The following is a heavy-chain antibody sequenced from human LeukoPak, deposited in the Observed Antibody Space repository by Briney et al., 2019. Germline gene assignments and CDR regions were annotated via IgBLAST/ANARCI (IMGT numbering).Heavy chain of an antibody. CDR1: GGSISSYY. V-gene: IGHV4-59*08. CDR2: IYYSGST. J-gene: IGHJ5*02. CDR3: ARQWLVGRNNWFDP. D-gene: IGHD6-19*01. Sequence: SETLSLTCTVSGGSISSYYWSWIRQPPGKGLEWIGYIYYSGSTNYNPSLKSRVIISVDTSKNQFSLKLSSVTAADTAVYYCARQWLVGRNNWFDPWGQGTLVTVSS.